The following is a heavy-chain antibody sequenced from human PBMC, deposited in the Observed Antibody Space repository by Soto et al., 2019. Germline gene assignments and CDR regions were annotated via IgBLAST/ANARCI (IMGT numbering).Heavy chain of an antibody. CDR2: ISYDGSNK. V-gene: IGHV3-30-3*02. D-gene: IGHD6-19*01. J-gene: IGHJ4*02. Sequence: QVQLVESGGGGVQPGRSLRLSCAASGFTFSSYAMHWVRQAPGKGLEWVAVISYDGSNKYYADSVKGRFTISRDNSKNTLYLQMNSLRAEDTAVYYCANEEAVADHDYWGQGTLVTVSS. CDR3: ANEEAVADHDY. CDR1: GFTFSSYA.